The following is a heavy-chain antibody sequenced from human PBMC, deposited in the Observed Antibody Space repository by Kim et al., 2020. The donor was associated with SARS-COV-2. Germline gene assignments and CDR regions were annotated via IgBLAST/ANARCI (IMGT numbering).Heavy chain of an antibody. V-gene: IGHV4-39*01. CDR1: GGSIDY. J-gene: IGHJ6*02. Sequence: SETLSLTCTVSGGSIDYWGWIRQPPGKGLEWIGTLSYTGSTYYNPSLKSRVTISVDTSKNHFSLILSSVTAADTAVYYCGRLPDGRRGGMDVWGQGTTVTVSS. D-gene: IGHD3-10*01. CDR3: GRLPDGRRGGMDV. CDR2: LSYTGST.